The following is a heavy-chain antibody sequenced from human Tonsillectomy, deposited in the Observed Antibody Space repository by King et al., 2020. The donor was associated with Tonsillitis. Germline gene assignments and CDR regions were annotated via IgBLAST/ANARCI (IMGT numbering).Heavy chain of an antibody. J-gene: IGHJ4*02. V-gene: IGHV3-33*08. CDR3: ARWDFDY. D-gene: IGHD1-26*01. CDR1: GFTFSSYG. Sequence: VQLVESGGGVVQPGRSLRLSCAASGFTFSSYGMHLVRQAPGKGLEWVADIWYDGSNKYYADSVKGRFTISRDYSKNTLYLQMNSLRAEDTAVYYCARWDFDYWGQGTLVTVSS. CDR2: IWYDGSNK.